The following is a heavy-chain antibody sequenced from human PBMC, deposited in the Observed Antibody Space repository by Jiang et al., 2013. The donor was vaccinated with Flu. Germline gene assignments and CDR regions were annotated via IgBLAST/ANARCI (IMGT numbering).Heavy chain of an antibody. J-gene: IGHJ4*02. D-gene: IGHD5-24*01. Sequence: YAQKFQGRVTMTRDTSTSTVYMELSSLRSEDTAVYYCARARRDGYNNYYFDYWGQGTLVTVSS. CDR3: ARARRDGYNNYYFDY. V-gene: IGHV1-46*01.